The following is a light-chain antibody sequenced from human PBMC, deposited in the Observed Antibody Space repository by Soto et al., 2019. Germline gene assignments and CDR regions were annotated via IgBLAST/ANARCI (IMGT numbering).Light chain of an antibody. CDR1: QGVRDD. V-gene: IGKV1-6*01. CDR2: SAS. J-gene: IGKJ4*01. Sequence: IQMTQSPSSLSASVGDRVTITCRASQGVRDDVGWYQQKPGKAPKLLIYSASTLQGGVPSRFSGSGSGTDFTLIISGQQPEYFVTYYYLQESNYPMTFGGGTKVEIK. CDR3: LQESNYPMT.